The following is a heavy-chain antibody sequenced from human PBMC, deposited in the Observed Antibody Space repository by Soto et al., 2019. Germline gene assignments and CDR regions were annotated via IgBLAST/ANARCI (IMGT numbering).Heavy chain of an antibody. D-gene: IGHD1-1*01. J-gene: IGHJ4*02. CDR2: ISFDGSIE. CDR1: GFTFSDYD. Sequence: LSVSCEASGFTFSDYDIGCARQGPGKGLEGVAVISFDGSIEYYADSVRGRFTISRDNSNNTVHLQLNRLRPDDTAVHYRDIYIDNIPSYRADYFDSWGERSLDPV. V-gene: IGHV3-30*03. CDR3: DIYIDNIPSYRADYFDS.